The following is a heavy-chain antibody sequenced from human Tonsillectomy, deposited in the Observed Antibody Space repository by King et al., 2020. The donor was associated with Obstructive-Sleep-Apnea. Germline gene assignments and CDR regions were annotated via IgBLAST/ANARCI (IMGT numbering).Heavy chain of an antibody. J-gene: IGHJ3*02. CDR2: IYYSGTT. CDR1: GDSISGADSF. CDR3: ARKQIMVRGVIISAFDI. V-gene: IGHV4-30-4*01. Sequence: VQLQESGPGLVKPSQTLSLTCAVSGDSISGADSFWSWIRQPPGKGLEWIGNIYYSGTTYYNPSLKSRVNISVDTSKNQFSLTLSSVTAADTAIYYCARKQIMVRGVIISAFDIWGRGTMVTVSS. D-gene: IGHD3-10*01.